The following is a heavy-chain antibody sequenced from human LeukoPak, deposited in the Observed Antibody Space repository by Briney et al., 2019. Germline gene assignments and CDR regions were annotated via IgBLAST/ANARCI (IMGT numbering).Heavy chain of an antibody. CDR3: ARLLGRGWGNNWFDP. Sequence: ASVKVSCKASGGTFSSYAISWVRQAPGQGLEWMGGIIPIFGTANYAQKFQGRVTITTDESTSTAYMELSSLRSEDTAVYYCARLLGRGWGNNWFDPWGQGTLVTVSS. CDR1: GGTFSSYA. D-gene: IGHD6-19*01. CDR2: IIPIFGTA. V-gene: IGHV1-69*05. J-gene: IGHJ5*02.